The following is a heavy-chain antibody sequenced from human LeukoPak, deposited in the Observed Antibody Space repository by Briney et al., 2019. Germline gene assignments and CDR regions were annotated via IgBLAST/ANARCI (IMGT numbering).Heavy chain of an antibody. CDR2: IYPGDSVT. CDR3: ARQKIGAYYYGMDV. V-gene: IGHV5-51*01. J-gene: IGHJ6*02. Sequence: GGSLQISCKGSGYRFTSYWLGWVRPLPGKGLEGMGIIYPGDSVTRYSPSFQGQVTISADKSISTAYLQWSSLKASDNAMYYCARQKIGAYYYGMDVWGQGTTVTVSS. D-gene: IGHD3-22*01. CDR1: GYRFTSYW.